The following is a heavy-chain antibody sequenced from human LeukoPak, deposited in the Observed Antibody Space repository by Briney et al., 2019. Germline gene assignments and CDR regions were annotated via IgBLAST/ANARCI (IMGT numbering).Heavy chain of an antibody. CDR3: AKEFGGFGDYTHWFDP. Sequence: GGSLRLSCAASGFTFSSYGMHWVRQAPGKGLEWVAFIRYDGSNKYYADSVKGRFTISRDNSKNTLYLQMNSLRAEDTAVYYCAKEFGGFGDYTHWFDPWGQGTLVTVSS. V-gene: IGHV3-30*02. CDR2: IRYDGSNK. D-gene: IGHD3-10*01. J-gene: IGHJ5*02. CDR1: GFTFSSYG.